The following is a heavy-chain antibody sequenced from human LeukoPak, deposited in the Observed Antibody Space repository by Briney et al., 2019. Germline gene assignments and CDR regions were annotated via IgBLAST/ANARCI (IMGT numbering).Heavy chain of an antibody. J-gene: IGHJ4*02. CDR3: ARGYSYGYLVFDY. D-gene: IGHD5-18*01. Sequence: SETLPLTCTVSGGSISSYYWSWIRQPPGKGLEWIGYIYYSGSTNYNPSLKSRVTISVDTSKNQFSLKLSSVTAADTAVYYCARGYSYGYLVFDYWGQGTLVTVSS. CDR1: GGSISSYY. CDR2: IYYSGST. V-gene: IGHV4-59*01.